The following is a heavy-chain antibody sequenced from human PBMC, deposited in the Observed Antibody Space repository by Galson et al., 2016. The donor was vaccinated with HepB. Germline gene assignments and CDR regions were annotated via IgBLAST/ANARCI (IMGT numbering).Heavy chain of an antibody. V-gene: IGHV4-59*01. Sequence: SETLSLTCNVSGGSISGYYWSWIRQPPGKGLDWIGCISNSGTTNYNPSLKSRVTISRDTSQNHFSLKMDSVTAADTAVYYCARGPLLYDDSGYHLVPLDDWGKGTLVTVSS. CDR2: ISNSGTT. J-gene: IGHJ4*02. D-gene: IGHD3-22*01. CDR3: ARGPLLYDDSGYHLVPLDD. CDR1: GGSISGYY.